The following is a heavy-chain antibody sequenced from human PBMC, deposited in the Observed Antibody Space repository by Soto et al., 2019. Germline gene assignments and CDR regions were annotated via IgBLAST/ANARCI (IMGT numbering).Heavy chain of an antibody. CDR1: GGSISSSNW. CDR3: ARSRGMDSYGVERSSDY. Sequence: QVQLQESGPGLVKPSGTLSLTCAVSGGSISSSNWWSWVRQPPGKGLEWIGEIYHSGSTNYNPSLKSRVTISVDMSNNQFSLKLSSVTAADTAVYYCARSRGMDSYGVERSSDYWGQGTLVTVSS. J-gene: IGHJ4*02. D-gene: IGHD5-18*01. CDR2: IYHSGST. V-gene: IGHV4-4*02.